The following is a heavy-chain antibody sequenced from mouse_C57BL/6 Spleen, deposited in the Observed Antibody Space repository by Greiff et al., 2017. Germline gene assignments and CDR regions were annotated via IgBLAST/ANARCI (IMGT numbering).Heavy chain of an antibody. CDR2: ISSGGDYI. Sequence: EVMLVESGAGLVKPGGSLKLSCAASGFTFSSYAMSWVRQTPEKRLEWVAYISSGGDYIYYADTVKGRFTISRDNARNTLYLQMSSLKSEDTAMYYCTRELRGYFDVWGTGTTVTVSS. CDR1: GFTFSSYA. J-gene: IGHJ1*03. D-gene: IGHD2-4*01. CDR3: TRELRGYFDV. V-gene: IGHV5-9-1*02.